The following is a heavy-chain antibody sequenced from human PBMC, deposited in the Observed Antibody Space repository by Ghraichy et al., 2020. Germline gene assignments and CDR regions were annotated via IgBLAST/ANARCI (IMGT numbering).Heavy chain of an antibody. CDR3: ARSATTNRVLGMDV. J-gene: IGHJ6*02. CDR1: GYTFTNFG. Sequence: ASVKVSCEASGYTFTNFGVTWVRQAPGQGPEWMGWISAQNGNTKYAQKFHGRVTITTDTATRTAYMELRSLRSDDTAVYYCARSATTNRVLGMDVWGQGTTVTVSS. V-gene: IGHV1-18*01. D-gene: IGHD1-14*01. CDR2: ISAQNGNT.